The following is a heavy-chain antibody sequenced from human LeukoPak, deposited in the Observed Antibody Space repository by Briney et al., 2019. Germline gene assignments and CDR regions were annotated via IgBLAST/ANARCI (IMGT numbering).Heavy chain of an antibody. J-gene: IGHJ5*02. D-gene: IGHD2-15*01. V-gene: IGHV4-59*01. CDR2: IHYSGNT. CDR1: GASISGYY. CDR3: ARGVGCSGGSCYSVYWLDP. Sequence: SETLSLTCTVSGASISGYYWSWIRQPPGKGLEWIGYIHYSGNTKYNSSLKSRVTTSVDTSRSQFSLKLSSVTAADTAVYYCARGVGCSGGSCYSVYWLDPWGQGTLVTVSS.